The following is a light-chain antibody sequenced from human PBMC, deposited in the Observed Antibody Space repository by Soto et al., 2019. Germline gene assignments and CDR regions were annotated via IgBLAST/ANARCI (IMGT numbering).Light chain of an antibody. V-gene: IGKV1-39*01. CDR1: QSISSY. Sequence: DIQMTQSPSSLSASVGDRVTITCRASQSISSYLNWYQQKPGKAPKLLIYAASSLQSGVPSRFGGGGSGTDFTLTISSLQPEDSATYYCQQSYSTPRTFGQGTKVDIK. CDR2: AAS. CDR3: QQSYSTPRT. J-gene: IGKJ1*01.